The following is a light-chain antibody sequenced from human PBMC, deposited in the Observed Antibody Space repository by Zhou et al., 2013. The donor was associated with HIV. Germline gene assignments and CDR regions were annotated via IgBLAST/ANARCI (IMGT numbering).Light chain of an antibody. Sequence: DIQMTQSPSTLSASVGDRVTITCRASQSISNWLAWYQQKPGKAPKLLIYKASSLEGGVPSRFSGSQSGTEFTLTISSLQPDDFATYYCQQYNSYSITFGGGT. CDR3: QQYNSYSIT. CDR2: KAS. J-gene: IGKJ4*01. V-gene: IGKV1-5*03. CDR1: QSISNW.